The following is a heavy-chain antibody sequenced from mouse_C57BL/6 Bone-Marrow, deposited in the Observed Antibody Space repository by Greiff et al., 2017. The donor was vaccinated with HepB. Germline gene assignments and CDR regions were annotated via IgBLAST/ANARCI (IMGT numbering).Heavy chain of an antibody. Sequence: VQLQESGAELVRPGASVKLSCKASGYTFTDYYINWVKQRPGQGLEWIARIYPGSGNTYYNEKFKGKATLTAEKSSSTAYMQLSSLTSEDSAVYFCAISLYDYDGDWFAYWGQGTLVTVSA. CDR3: AISLYDYDGDWFAY. V-gene: IGHV1-76*01. D-gene: IGHD2-4*01. CDR1: GYTFTDYY. J-gene: IGHJ3*01. CDR2: IYPGSGNT.